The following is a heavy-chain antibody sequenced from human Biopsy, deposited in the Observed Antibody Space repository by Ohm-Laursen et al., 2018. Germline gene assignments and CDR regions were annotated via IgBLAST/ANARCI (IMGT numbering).Heavy chain of an antibody. V-gene: IGHV3-15*01. CDR2: IKSKTDGGTT. Sequence: SLRLSCTASGFTFSNAWMNWVRQAPGKGLEWVGRIKSKTDGGTTDYAAPVKDRFTISRDDSKNTLYLQMNSLKTEDTAVYYCTTDTSSWYNYFDYWGQGTLVTVSS. D-gene: IGHD6-13*01. CDR1: GFTFSNAW. J-gene: IGHJ4*02. CDR3: TTDTSSWYNYFDY.